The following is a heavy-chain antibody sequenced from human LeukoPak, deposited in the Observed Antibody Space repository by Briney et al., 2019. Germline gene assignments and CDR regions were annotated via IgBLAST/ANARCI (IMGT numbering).Heavy chain of an antibody. CDR2: INHSGST. J-gene: IGHJ4*02. CDR1: GGSYSGYY. D-gene: IGHD2-2*01. Sequence: SETLSLTCAVYGGSYSGYYWSWIRQPPGKGLEWIGEINHSGSTNYNPSLKSRVTISVDTSKNQFSLKLSSVTAADTAVYYCASFPDQRRGPALDNAYWGQGTLVTVSS. CDR3: ASFPDQRRGPALDNAY. V-gene: IGHV4-34*01.